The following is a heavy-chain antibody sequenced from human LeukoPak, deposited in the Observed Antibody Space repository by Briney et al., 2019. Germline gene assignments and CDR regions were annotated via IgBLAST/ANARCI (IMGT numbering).Heavy chain of an antibody. CDR1: GGSISSYY. Sequence: SSETLSHTCTVSGGSISSYYWSWIRQPPGKGLEWIGYIYYSGSTNYNPSLKSRVTISVDTSKNQFSLKLSSVTAADTAVYYCARLMFNGSWHWGQGTLVTVSS. CDR2: IYYSGST. J-gene: IGHJ4*02. V-gene: IGHV4-59*08. CDR3: ARLMFNGSWH. D-gene: IGHD2-8*01.